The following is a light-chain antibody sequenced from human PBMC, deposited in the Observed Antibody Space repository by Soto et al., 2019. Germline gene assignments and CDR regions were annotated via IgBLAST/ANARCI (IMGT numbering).Light chain of an antibody. CDR3: SSYTSSSTYV. Sequence: QSAVTQPAFVSGSPGQSITISCTGTSRDVGGYNYVSWYQTHPGKAPKLMIYDVSNRPSGVSNRFSGSKSGNTASLTISGLQAEDEADYYCSSYTSSSTYVFGTGT. CDR1: SRDVGGYNY. CDR2: DVS. J-gene: IGLJ1*01. V-gene: IGLV2-14*01.